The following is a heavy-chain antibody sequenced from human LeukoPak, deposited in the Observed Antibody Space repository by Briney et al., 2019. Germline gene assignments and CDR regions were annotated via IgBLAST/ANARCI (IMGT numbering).Heavy chain of an antibody. V-gene: IGHV1-3*03. D-gene: IGHD3-22*01. Sequence: ASVKVSCKASGYTFTSYAMHWVRQAPGQRLEWMGWINVGNGNTKYSQEFQGRVTITRDTSASTVYMELSSLRSEDTAVYYCARDLADRRNYYDSRFDYWGQGTLVTVSS. CDR1: GYTFTSYA. CDR2: INVGNGNT. J-gene: IGHJ4*02. CDR3: ARDLADRRNYYDSRFDY.